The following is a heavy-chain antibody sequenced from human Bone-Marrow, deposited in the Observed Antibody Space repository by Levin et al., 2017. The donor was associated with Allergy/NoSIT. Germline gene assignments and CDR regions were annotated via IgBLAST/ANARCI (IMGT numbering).Heavy chain of an antibody. CDR3: VKEGNDPYYDLTY. J-gene: IGHJ4*02. CDR2: ISSDGSVQ. V-gene: IGHV3-30*18. D-gene: IGHD3-3*01. Sequence: GESLKISCAATGFTFSTSGMHWVRQPPGKGLEWVAIISSDGSVQYYGDSVKGRLTISRDNSKNALYLEIHSLSDEDTAVYYCVKEGNDPYYDLTYWGQGTLVSVSS. CDR1: GFTFSTSG.